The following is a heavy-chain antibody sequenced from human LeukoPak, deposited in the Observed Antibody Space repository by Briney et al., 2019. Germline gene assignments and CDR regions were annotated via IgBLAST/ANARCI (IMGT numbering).Heavy chain of an antibody. J-gene: IGHJ4*02. Sequence: SETLSLTCAVYGGSFSGYYWSWIRQPPGKGLEWIGYIYYSGSTNYNPSLKSRVTISVDTSKNQFSLKLSSVTAADTAVYYCARRSTVTHIFDYWGQGTLVTVSS. D-gene: IGHD4-17*01. CDR3: ARRSTVTHIFDY. V-gene: IGHV4-59*08. CDR1: GGSFSGYY. CDR2: IYYSGST.